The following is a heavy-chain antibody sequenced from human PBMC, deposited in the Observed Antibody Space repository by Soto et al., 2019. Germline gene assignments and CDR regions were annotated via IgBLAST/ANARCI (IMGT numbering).Heavy chain of an antibody. Sequence: SETLSLTCAVYGGSFSGYYWSWIRQPPGKGLEWIGEINHSGSTNYNPSLKSRVTISVDTSKNQFSLKLSSVTAADTAVYYCARERRGGVVPAATSYYYMDVWGKGTTVTVSS. CDR2: INHSGST. D-gene: IGHD2-2*01. V-gene: IGHV4-34*01. J-gene: IGHJ6*03. CDR1: GGSFSGYY. CDR3: ARERRGGVVPAATSYYYMDV.